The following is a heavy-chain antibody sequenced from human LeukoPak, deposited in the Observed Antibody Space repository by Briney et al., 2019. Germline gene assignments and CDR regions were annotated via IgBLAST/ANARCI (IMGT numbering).Heavy chain of an antibody. D-gene: IGHD3-22*01. J-gene: IGHJ3*02. V-gene: IGHV3-53*01. CDR1: GFTFSSYA. CDR3: VRGPRYYDDSGFHYGVFDI. CDR2: IYSGGGT. Sequence: PGGSLRLSCAASGFTFSSYAMHWVRQAPGKGLEWVAVIYSGGGTYYADSVKGRFIISRDNSKNTLSLQMNSLTADDTAVYYCVRGPRYYDDSGFHYGVFDIWGQGTLVTVSS.